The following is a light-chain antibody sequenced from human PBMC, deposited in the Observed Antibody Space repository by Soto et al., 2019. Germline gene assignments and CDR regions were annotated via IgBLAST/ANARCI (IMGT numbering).Light chain of an antibody. CDR1: SSDVGAYDY. CDR2: EIN. Sequence: QSALTQPPSASGSPGQSVTISCTGTSSDVGAYDYVSWYQQHPGKAPKLMIYEINKRPSGVPDRFSGSKSGNTASLTVSGPQAEDEADYYCSSFAGSNNFPDVFGTGTKVTVL. V-gene: IGLV2-8*01. J-gene: IGLJ1*01. CDR3: SSFAGSNNFPDV.